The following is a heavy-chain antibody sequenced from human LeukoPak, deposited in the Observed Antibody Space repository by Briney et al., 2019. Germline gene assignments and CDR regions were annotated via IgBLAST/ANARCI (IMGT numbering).Heavy chain of an antibody. Sequence: GGSLRLSCAASGFTFSSYAMHWVRQAPGKGLEYVSAISSNGGSTYYANSVKGRFPISRDNSKNTLYLQMGSLRAEDMAVYYCARAGSSGWVSDFDYWGQGTLVTVSS. CDR1: GFTFSSYA. V-gene: IGHV3-64*01. CDR2: ISSNGGST. CDR3: ARAGSSGWVSDFDY. J-gene: IGHJ4*02. D-gene: IGHD6-19*01.